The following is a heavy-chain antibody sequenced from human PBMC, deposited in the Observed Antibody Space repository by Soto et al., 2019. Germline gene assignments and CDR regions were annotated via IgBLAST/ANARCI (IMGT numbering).Heavy chain of an antibody. J-gene: IGHJ3*02. D-gene: IGHD1-1*01. Sequence: SETLSLTCAVYGGSVSSGNYYWSWIRQPPGKGLEWIGEMSHRGGTHFDPSLKSRVTISVDTSNNHFSLKMSSVTAADTALYYCARVERGTATTVVDAFDIWGPGTMVTVSS. V-gene: IGHV4-61*03. CDR2: MSHRGGT. CDR3: ARVERGTATTVVDAFDI. CDR1: GGSVSSGNYY.